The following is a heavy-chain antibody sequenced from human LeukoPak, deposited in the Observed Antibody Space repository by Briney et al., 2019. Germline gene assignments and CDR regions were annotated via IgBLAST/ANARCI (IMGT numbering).Heavy chain of an antibody. D-gene: IGHD2-2*01. V-gene: IGHV5-10-1*01. CDR1: GSIFTSYW. CDR3: ARLIVVVPAAMVTYYYGMDV. Sequence: GESLLISCQCSGSIFTSYWISWVRQLPGKGLEWMGRIGPSDSYTNYSPSFQGHVTISADKSISTAYLQWSSLKASDTAMYYCARLIVVVPAAMVTYYYGMDVWGQGTTVTVSS. J-gene: IGHJ6*02. CDR2: IGPSDSYT.